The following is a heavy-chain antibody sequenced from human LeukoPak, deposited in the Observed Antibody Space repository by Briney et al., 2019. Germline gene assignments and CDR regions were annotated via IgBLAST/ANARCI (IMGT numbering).Heavy chain of an antibody. V-gene: IGHV1-2*02. CDR2: INPNRGGT. J-gene: IGHJ4*02. D-gene: IGHD3-22*01. CDR1: GYTFTGYY. Sequence: GASVKVSCKASGYTFTGYYMHWVRQAPGQGLEWMGWINPNRGGTNYAQKFQGRVTMTRDTSISTAYMELSRLRSDDTAVYYCARSDLIYYDSSGYYPIDYWGQGTLVTVSS. CDR3: ARSDLIYYDSSGYYPIDY.